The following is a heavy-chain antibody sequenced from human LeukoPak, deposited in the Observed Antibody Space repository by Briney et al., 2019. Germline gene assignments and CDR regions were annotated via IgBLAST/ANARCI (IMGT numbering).Heavy chain of an antibody. J-gene: IGHJ4*02. CDR1: GFTFDDYA. Sequence: GGSLRLSCAASGFTFDDYAMHWVRQAPGKGLEWVSGISWNSGSIDYADSVKGRFTISRDNAKNSLYLQMNSLRAEDTALYYCAKGHYCSSTSCPIDYWGQGTLVTVSS. CDR2: ISWNSGSI. CDR3: AKGHYCSSTSCPIDY. D-gene: IGHD2-2*01. V-gene: IGHV3-9*01.